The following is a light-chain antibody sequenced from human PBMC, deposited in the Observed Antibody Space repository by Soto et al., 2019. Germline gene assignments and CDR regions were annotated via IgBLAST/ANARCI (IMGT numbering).Light chain of an antibody. V-gene: IGKV3-20*01. CDR1: QSVSSDY. CDR3: QQYGSSPQT. Sequence: EIVLTQSPGTLSLPPGERATLSCRASQSVSSDYLAWYQQKPGQAPRLLIYGASSRATDIPARFSGRGSGTDFTLTVASLEPEDFAVYYCQQYGSSPQTFGQGTTVEIK. J-gene: IGKJ1*01. CDR2: GAS.